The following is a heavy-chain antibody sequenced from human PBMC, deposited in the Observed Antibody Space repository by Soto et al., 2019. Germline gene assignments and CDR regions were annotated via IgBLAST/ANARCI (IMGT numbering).Heavy chain of an antibody. Sequence: QVQLVESGGGLVKPGGSLRLSCAASGLTFSDYYMSWIRQAPGKGLEWVSYITHRGDNTKYANSVQGPFTISRDNAKNSLYLQINSRRAEETAVYYCARELAGIDVLCQGTTVIVSS. J-gene: IGHJ6*02. CDR1: GLTFSDYY. CDR2: ITHRGDNT. V-gene: IGHV3-11*05. CDR3: ARELAGIDV.